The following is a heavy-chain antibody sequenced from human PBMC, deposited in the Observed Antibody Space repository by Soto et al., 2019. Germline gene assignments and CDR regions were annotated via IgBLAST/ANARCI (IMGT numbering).Heavy chain of an antibody. J-gene: IGHJ6*02. D-gene: IGHD3-10*01. CDR3: ARDRVTMVRGVIYYYYGMDV. V-gene: IGHV1-2*02. Sequence: GASVKVSCKASGYTFTGYYMHWVRQAPGRGLEWMGWMNPNSGGTNYAQKFQGRVTMTRDTSISTAYMELSRLRSDDTAVYYCARDRVTMVRGVIYYYYGMDVWGQGTKVTVSS. CDR1: GYTFTGYY. CDR2: MNPNSGGT.